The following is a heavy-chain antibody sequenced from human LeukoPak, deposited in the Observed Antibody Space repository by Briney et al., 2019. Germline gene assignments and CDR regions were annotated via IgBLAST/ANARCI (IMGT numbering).Heavy chain of an antibody. CDR1: GFPFSTHA. J-gene: IGHJ5*02. Sequence: GGSLRLSCAASGFPFSTHAMSWVRQPPGKGLEWVSAISNGNTYYADSVRGRFTTSRDDSKNMVYLQMNSLRVEDTARYYCVREAGYCASVCLKSNWFDPWGQGTLVTVSS. V-gene: IGHV3-23*01. CDR2: ISNGNT. CDR3: VREAGYCASVCLKSNWFDP. D-gene: IGHD2-21*02.